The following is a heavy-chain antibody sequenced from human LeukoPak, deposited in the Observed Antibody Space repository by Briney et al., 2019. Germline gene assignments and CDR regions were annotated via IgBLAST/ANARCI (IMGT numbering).Heavy chain of an antibody. CDR1: GYSISSGYY. D-gene: IGHD1-26*01. CDR2: IYHSGST. V-gene: IGHV4-38-2*02. Sequence: SETLSLTCTVSGYSISSGYYWGWIRQPPGKGLEWIGSIYHSGSTYYNPSLKSRVTISVDTSKNQFSLKLSSVTAADTAVYYCARVIVGATRLRYAFDIWGQGTMVTVSS. CDR3: ARVIVGATRLRYAFDI. J-gene: IGHJ3*02.